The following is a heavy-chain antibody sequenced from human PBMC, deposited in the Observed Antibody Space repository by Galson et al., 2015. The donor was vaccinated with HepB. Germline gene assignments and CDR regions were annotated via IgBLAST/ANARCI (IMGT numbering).Heavy chain of an antibody. CDR1: TFIFNTYS. V-gene: IGHV3-48*04. J-gene: IGHJ6*02. Sequence: SLRLSCAASTFIFNTYSMDWVRQAPGKGLEWVSYISSTSSTIYYADSVRGRFTISRDNAKRTLYLRMNSLRAEDTAVYYCARVTVNYYNYGMDVWGQGTTVTVSS. CDR2: ISSTSSTI. CDR3: ARVTVNYYNYGMDV. D-gene: IGHD3-16*02.